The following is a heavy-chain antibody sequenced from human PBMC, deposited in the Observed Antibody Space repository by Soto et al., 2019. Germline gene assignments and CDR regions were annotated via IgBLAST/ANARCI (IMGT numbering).Heavy chain of an antibody. Sequence: EVQLVESGGGLVQPGGSLRLSCAASGFTFSSFAMHWVRQAPGKGLDCVSAITSTGGYTDYATSVKGRFTISRDNSNNTLYLKMGSLRAEDMAVYYCARRIPFGYGMDVWGQGTTVTVYS. V-gene: IGHV3-64*01. CDR3: ARRIPFGYGMDV. CDR2: ITSTGGYT. D-gene: IGHD2-21*01. CDR1: GFTFSSFA. J-gene: IGHJ6*02.